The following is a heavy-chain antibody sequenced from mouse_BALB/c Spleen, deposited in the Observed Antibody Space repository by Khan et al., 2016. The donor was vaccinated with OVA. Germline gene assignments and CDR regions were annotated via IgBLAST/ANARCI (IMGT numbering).Heavy chain of an antibody. Sequence: LVESGGGLVQPGGSRKLSCAASGFTFSRFGMHWVRQAPEKGLEWVAYISSGSSTIYYADTVKGRFTISRDNPKNTLFLQMTSLRSEDTAMYYCARDSNFDYWGQGTTPTVSS. CDR3: ARDSNFDY. CDR1: GFTFSRFG. CDR2: ISSGSSTI. V-gene: IGHV5-17*02. J-gene: IGHJ2*01.